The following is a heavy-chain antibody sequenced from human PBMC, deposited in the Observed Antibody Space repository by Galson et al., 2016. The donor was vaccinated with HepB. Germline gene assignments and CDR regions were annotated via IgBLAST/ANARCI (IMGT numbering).Heavy chain of an antibody. D-gene: IGHD3-3*01. CDR3: VGAFLGY. CDR1: GFTFSNAW. V-gene: IGHV3-15*01. Sequence: SLRLSCAASGFTFSNAWMSWVRQAPGKGLEWVGRIKSKTDGGTAVYAAPAKGRFTISRDDSTHTVYLQMSDLKTEDTAVYYCVGAFLGYWGQGALVTVSA. CDR2: IKSKTDGGTA. J-gene: IGHJ4*02.